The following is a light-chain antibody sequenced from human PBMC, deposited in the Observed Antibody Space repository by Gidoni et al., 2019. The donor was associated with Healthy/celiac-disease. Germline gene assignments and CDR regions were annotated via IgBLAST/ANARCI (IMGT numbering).Light chain of an antibody. CDR2: GTR. V-gene: IGLV1-40*01. J-gene: IGLJ2*01. CDR3: QSYDSSLSGSV. Sequence: QSVLTQPPSVSGAPGQRVPISCTGSSSNIGAGYDVPWYQQLPGTAPKLLIYGTRNRPSGVPDRFSGSKSGPSASLAITGLQAEDEADYYCQSYDSSLSGSVFGGGTKLTVL. CDR1: SSNIGAGYD.